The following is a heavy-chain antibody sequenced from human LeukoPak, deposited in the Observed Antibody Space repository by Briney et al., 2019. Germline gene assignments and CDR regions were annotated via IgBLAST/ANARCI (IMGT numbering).Heavy chain of an antibody. D-gene: IGHD6-13*01. CDR2: INPNSGGT. CDR1: GYAFTGYY. CDR3: ARDSSWSHPLIDY. V-gene: IGHV1-2*02. J-gene: IGHJ4*02. Sequence: ASVKVSCKASGYAFTGYYMHWVRQAPGQGLEWMGWINPNSGGTNYAQEFQGRVTMTRDTSISTAYMELSRLRSDDTAVYYCARDSSWSHPLIDYWGQGTLDTVSS.